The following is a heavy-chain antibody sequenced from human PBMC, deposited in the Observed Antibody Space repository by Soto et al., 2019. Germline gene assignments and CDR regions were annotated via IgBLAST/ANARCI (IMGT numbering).Heavy chain of an antibody. CDR1: GFTFNSYG. D-gene: IGHD6-13*01. V-gene: IGHV3-23*01. CDR2: ISGSGSST. Sequence: EVQLLEFGGGLVQPGGSLRLSCAASGFTFNSYGMTWVRQAPGKGLEWVSGISGSGSSTYYADSVKGRFTISRDNSKNTLYLQRNSLRAEDTAVYYCAKKSPFRAASGDYCYVGMDVWGQGTTVTVSS. J-gene: IGHJ6*02. CDR3: AKKSPFRAASGDYCYVGMDV.